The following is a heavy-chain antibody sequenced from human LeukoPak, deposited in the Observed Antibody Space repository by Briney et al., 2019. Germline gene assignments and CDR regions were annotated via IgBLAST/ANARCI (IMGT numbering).Heavy chain of an antibody. CDR3: ARESPMTTVTTRAFDI. V-gene: IGHV4-38-2*02. J-gene: IGHJ3*02. Sequence: SETLSLTCTVSGYSISSGYYWGWIRQPPGKGLEWIGSIYHSGSTYYNPSLKSRVTISVDTSKNQFSLKLSSVTAADTAVYYCARESPMTTVTTRAFDIWGQGTMVTVSS. CDR2: IYHSGST. CDR1: GYSISSGYY. D-gene: IGHD4-17*01.